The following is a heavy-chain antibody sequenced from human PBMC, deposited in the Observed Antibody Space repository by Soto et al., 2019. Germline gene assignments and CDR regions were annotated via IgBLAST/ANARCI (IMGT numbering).Heavy chain of an antibody. D-gene: IGHD4-17*01. V-gene: IGHV1-69*02. CDR2: IIPILGIA. Sequence: GASVKLSCTASGGTFSSYTISWVRQAPGQGLEWMGRIIPILGIANYAQKFQGRVTITADKSTSTAYMELSSLRSEDTAVYYCASRVRWDYGDPTDWFDPWGQGTLVTVSS. CDR1: GGTFSSYT. J-gene: IGHJ5*02. CDR3: ASRVRWDYGDPTDWFDP.